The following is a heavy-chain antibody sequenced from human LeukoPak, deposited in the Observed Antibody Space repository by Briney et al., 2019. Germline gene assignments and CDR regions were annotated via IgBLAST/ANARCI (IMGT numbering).Heavy chain of an antibody. J-gene: IGHJ3*02. D-gene: IGHD4-17*01. Sequence: GESLRLSCAASGFTFSSYSMNWVRQAPGKGLELVSSISSSSYIYYADSVKGRFTISRDNAKNSLYLQMNSLRAEDTAVYYCARDGHGDYGNDAFDIWGQGTMVTVSS. CDR3: ARDGHGDYGNDAFDI. V-gene: IGHV3-21*01. CDR1: GFTFSSYS. CDR2: ISSSSYI.